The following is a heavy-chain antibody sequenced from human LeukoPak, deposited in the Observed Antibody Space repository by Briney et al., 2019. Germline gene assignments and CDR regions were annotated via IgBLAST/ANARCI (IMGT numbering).Heavy chain of an antibody. V-gene: IGHV1-69*13. Sequence: ASVKVSCKASGGTFSSYAISWARQAPGQGLEWMGGIIPIFGTANYAQKFQGRVTITADESTSTAYMELSSLRSEDTAVYYCARVRDGGVVVPAAPFDYWGQGTMVTVSS. CDR2: IIPIFGTA. CDR1: GGTFSSYA. J-gene: IGHJ4*02. D-gene: IGHD2-2*01. CDR3: ARVRDGGVVVPAAPFDY.